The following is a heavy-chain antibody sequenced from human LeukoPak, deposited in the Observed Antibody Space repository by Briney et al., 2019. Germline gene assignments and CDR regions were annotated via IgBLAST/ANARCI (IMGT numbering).Heavy chain of an antibody. CDR3: ARIGYYYTSGRDY. CDR1: GFTFSSYS. V-gene: IGHV3-21*04. J-gene: IGHJ4*02. D-gene: IGHD3-10*01. CDR2: ISSSSSYI. Sequence: GGSLRLSCAASGFTFSSYSMNWVRQAPGKGLEWVSSISSSSSYIYYADSVKGRFTISRDNSKNALYLQMNSLRAEDTAVYYCARIGYYYTSGRDYWGQGTLVTVSS.